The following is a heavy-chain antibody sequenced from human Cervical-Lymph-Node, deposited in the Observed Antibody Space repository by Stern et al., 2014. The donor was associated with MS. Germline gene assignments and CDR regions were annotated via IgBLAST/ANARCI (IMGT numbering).Heavy chain of an antibody. CDR3: ARDQDGYEMTY. CDR2: INPSGGST. D-gene: IGHD5-18*01. V-gene: IGHV1-46*01. CDR1: GYTFTSYD. Sequence: QLVQSGAEVKKPGASVKVSCKASGYTFTSYDMHWVRQAPGQGLEWMGIINPSGGSTTYAQKFQGRVTMTGDTSTSTVYMELSSLRYEDTAVYYCARDQDGYEMTYWGQGTLVTVSS. J-gene: IGHJ4*02.